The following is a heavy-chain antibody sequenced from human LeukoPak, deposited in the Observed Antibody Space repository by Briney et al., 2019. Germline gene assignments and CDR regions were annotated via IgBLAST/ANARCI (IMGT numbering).Heavy chain of an antibody. CDR1: GFTFSSYG. CDR2: ISGSGGST. V-gene: IGHV3-23*01. CDR3: AKEEYNWNGGY. D-gene: IGHD1-20*01. J-gene: IGHJ4*02. Sequence: GGSLRLSCAASGFTFSSYGMSWVRQAPGKGLEWVSAISGSGGSTYYADSVKGRFTISRDNSKNTLYLQMNGLRAEDTAVYYCAKEEYNWNGGYWGQGTLVTVSS.